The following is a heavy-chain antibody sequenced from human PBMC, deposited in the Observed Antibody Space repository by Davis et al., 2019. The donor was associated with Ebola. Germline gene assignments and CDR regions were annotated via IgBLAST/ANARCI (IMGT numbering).Heavy chain of an antibody. Sequence: MPSETLSLTCTVPGGSITSYQWNWVRQSPGKGLEWLGSIHPSGTTNYNPSLKSRVTISMDTSQNQFSLRLNSVTPADTAVYYCAKDNPLRWFGPWGQGTLVTVAS. CDR1: GGSITSYQ. CDR2: IHPSGTT. D-gene: IGHD1-14*01. CDR3: AKDNPLRWFGP. V-gene: IGHV4-59*01. J-gene: IGHJ5*02.